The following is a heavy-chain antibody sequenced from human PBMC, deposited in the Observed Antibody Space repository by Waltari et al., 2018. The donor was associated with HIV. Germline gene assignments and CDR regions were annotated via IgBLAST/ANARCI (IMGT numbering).Heavy chain of an antibody. Sequence: QVQLVESGGGVVQPGPSLTLSCAVSGFTFSNFAIHWVRQSPGKRLEWLAVFGSDGAEISYAESVKGRFTISKDSSQKTLYLHLTSLRAEDTALYYCARGYSSSRWIPLYHWGRGTLVTVSS. CDR2: FGSDGAEI. CDR1: GFTFSNFA. V-gene: IGHV3-33*01. D-gene: IGHD6-6*01. CDR3: ARGYSSSRWIPLYH. J-gene: IGHJ4*02.